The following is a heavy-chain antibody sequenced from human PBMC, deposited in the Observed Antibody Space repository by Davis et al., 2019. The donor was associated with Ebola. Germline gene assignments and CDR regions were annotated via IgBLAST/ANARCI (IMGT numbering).Heavy chain of an antibody. CDR1: VITFSSYA. Sequence: GGSLRLSCADSVITFSSYAMTWVRQAPGKGLEWVSLISWDGGSTYYADSVKGRFTISRDNSKNSLYLQMNSLRAEDTALYYCAKDTGYDFGVVIFYGMDVWGQGTTVTVSS. D-gene: IGHD3-3*01. V-gene: IGHV3-43D*03. CDR2: ISWDGGST. J-gene: IGHJ6*02. CDR3: AKDTGYDFGVVIFYGMDV.